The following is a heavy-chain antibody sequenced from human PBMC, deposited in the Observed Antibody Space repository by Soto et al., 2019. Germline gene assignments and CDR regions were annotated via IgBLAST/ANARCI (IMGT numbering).Heavy chain of an antibody. Sequence: GASVKVSCKASGYTFTGYYMHWVRQAPGQGLEWMGWINPNSGGTNYAQKFQGWVTMTRDTSISTAYMELSRLRSDDTAVYYCARGPSDIVATNYYYYCMDVWGKGTTVTVSS. J-gene: IGHJ6*03. CDR3: ARGPSDIVATNYYYYCMDV. CDR2: INPNSGGT. V-gene: IGHV1-2*04. CDR1: GYTFTGYY. D-gene: IGHD5-12*01.